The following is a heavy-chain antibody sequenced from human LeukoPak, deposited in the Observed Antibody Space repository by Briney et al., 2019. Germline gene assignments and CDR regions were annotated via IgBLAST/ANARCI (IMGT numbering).Heavy chain of an antibody. D-gene: IGHD4-17*01. CDR2: IIPILCIA. Sequence: SVKLSCKASVGTFSSYAISWVRQAPGQRLEWMGRIIPILCIANYAQKCQGRVTITAQKSTSTAYIELSSLRSEDTAVYYCARGGTVTTNDAFDIWGQGTMVTVSS. CDR1: VGTFSSYA. CDR3: ARGGTVTTNDAFDI. V-gene: IGHV1-69*04. J-gene: IGHJ3*02.